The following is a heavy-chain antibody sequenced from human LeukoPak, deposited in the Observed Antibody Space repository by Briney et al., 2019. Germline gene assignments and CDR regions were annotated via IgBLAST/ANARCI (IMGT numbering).Heavy chain of an antibody. Sequence: GGSLRLSCAASNFSFSSHSMGWVRQAPGKGLEWVSFISSSGSYGTYADSLRGRFTISRDNDKNSLYLQMTNLAAEDTAVYYCARARSRGGLGSGLYWFDSWGQGTLVTVSS. V-gene: IGHV3-21*01. J-gene: IGHJ5*01. CDR3: ARARSRGGLGSGLYWFDS. CDR1: NFSFSSHS. D-gene: IGHD3-10*01. CDR2: ISSSGSYG.